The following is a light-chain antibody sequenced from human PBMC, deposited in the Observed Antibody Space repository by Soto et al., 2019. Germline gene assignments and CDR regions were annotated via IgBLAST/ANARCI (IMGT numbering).Light chain of an antibody. Sequence: QSVLTQPRSVSGSPGQSVAISCTGTSSDVGGYNYVSWYQHHPGKATEILIYDVNKRPSGVPDRFSGSKSGNTASLTISGLQAEDEADYYCCSYAGRYSSVVFGGGTKLTVL. CDR3: CSYAGRYSSVV. CDR2: DVN. CDR1: SSDVGGYNY. V-gene: IGLV2-11*01. J-gene: IGLJ3*02.